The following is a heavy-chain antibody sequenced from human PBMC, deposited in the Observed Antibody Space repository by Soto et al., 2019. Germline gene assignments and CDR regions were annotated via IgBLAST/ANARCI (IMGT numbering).Heavy chain of an antibody. Sequence: QVQLQKWGAGLLKASETLSLTCAVVGDSLRGQSWNWIRQSPGRGLEWIGELDQSGGTNYNPSLKRRAIISDDTSKNQFSLTLTSATAAETAVYYCAREDSYGWSGESLAVWAQGTTVTVSS. CDR1: GDSLRGQS. CDR2: LDQSGGT. J-gene: IGHJ6*02. CDR3: AREDSYGWSGESLAV. V-gene: IGHV4-34*01. D-gene: IGHD3-22*01.